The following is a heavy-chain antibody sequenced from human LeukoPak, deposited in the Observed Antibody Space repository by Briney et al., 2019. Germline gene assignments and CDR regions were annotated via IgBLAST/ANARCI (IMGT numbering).Heavy chain of an antibody. D-gene: IGHD6-13*01. CDR2: MNPNSGNT. Sequence: GASVKVSCKASGYTFTSYDINWVRQATGQGLGWMGWMNPNSGNTGYAQKFQGRVTITRNTSISTAYMELSSLRSEDTAVYYCARGVYSSSWTGPYGMDVWGQGTTVTVSS. V-gene: IGHV1-8*03. J-gene: IGHJ6*02. CDR3: ARGVYSSSWTGPYGMDV. CDR1: GYTFTSYD.